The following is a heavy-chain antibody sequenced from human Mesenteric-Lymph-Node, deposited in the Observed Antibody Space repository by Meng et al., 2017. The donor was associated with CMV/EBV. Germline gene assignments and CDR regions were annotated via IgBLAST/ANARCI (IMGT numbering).Heavy chain of an antibody. CDR3: AGGIAAAGSRWFDP. CDR2: IIPILGIA. CDR1: GGTLSSYT. D-gene: IGHD6-13*01. Sequence: QVQLVQSGAKVKKPGSSVKVSCKASGGTLSSYTISWVRPAPGQGLEWMGRIIPILGIANYAQKFQGRVTITADKSTSTAYMELSSLRSEDTAVYYCAGGIAAAGSRWFDPWGQGTLVTVSS. V-gene: IGHV1-69*02. J-gene: IGHJ5*02.